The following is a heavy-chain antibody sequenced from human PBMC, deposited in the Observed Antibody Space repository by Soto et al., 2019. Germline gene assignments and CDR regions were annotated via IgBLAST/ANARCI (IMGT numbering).Heavy chain of an antibody. J-gene: IGHJ4*02. D-gene: IGHD6-6*01. Sequence: PSETLPLTCTVSGGSISSSSYYWGWIRQPPGKGLEWIGSIYYSGSTYYNPSLKSRVTISVDTSKNQFSLKLSSVTAADTAVYYCARLGFFYSSSPKIDYWGQGTLVTVSS. CDR3: ARLGFFYSSSPKIDY. CDR1: GGSISSSSYY. CDR2: IYYSGST. V-gene: IGHV4-39*01.